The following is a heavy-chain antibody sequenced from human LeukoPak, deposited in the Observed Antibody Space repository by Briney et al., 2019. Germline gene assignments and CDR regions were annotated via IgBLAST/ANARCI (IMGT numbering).Heavy chain of an antibody. Sequence: GGSLRLSCAASGFTFSSYSMNWVRQAPGKGLEWVSSISSSSSYIYYADSVKGRFTISRDNAKNSLYLQMNSLRAEDTAVYYCARDFHYYDSSGRYYYYGMDVWGQGTTVTVSS. CDR3: ARDFHYYDSSGRYYYYGMDV. D-gene: IGHD3-22*01. CDR2: ISSSSSYI. V-gene: IGHV3-21*01. CDR1: GFTFSSYS. J-gene: IGHJ6*02.